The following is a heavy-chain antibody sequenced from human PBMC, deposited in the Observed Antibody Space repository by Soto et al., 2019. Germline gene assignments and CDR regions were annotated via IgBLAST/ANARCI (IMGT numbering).Heavy chain of an antibody. V-gene: IGHV3-13*01. Sequence: PGGSLRLSCSASVFTFSKYDMHWFRQAPGEGLEWVSGIGAASDTYYPVSVQGRFTVSRDDAKKSLYLQMNSLRAGDTAVYYCARGVLGPGDYYYGMDVWGQGTTVTVSS. CDR3: ARGVLGPGDYYYGMDV. J-gene: IGHJ6*02. D-gene: IGHD7-27*01. CDR2: IGAASDT. CDR1: VFTFSKYD.